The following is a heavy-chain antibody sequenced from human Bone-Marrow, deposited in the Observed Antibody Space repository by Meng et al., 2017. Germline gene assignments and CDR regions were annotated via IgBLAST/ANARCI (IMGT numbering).Heavy chain of an antibody. CDR3: ARALHNDIGEKF. J-gene: IGHJ6*02. CDR2: INCDGSIT. D-gene: IGHD1-1*01. V-gene: IGHV3-74*03. Sequence: GESLKISCEGSGFSFFGYWMHWVRQVPGKGLVWVSRINCDGSITTYADSVKGRFTISRDNTKRMLFLQMDSLRADDTAVYYCARALHNDIGEKFWGRGTTVTVSS. CDR1: GFSFFGYW.